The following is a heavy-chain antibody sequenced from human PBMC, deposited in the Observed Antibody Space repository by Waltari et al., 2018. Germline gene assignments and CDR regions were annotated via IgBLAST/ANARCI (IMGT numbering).Heavy chain of an antibody. CDR3: ARLQYDYVWGRTGDAFDI. J-gene: IGHJ3*02. CDR1: GGSISSSSYY. D-gene: IGHD3-16*01. CDR2: ICYSGVT. V-gene: IGHV4-39*01. Sequence: QLQLQESGPGLVKPSETLSLTCIVSGGSISSSSYYWGWIRQPPGKGLEWIGSICYSGVTSYNPSTKSGVTISVGTSKTRFSLKLSSVTAADTAVYYCARLQYDYVWGRTGDAFDIWGQGTMVTVSS.